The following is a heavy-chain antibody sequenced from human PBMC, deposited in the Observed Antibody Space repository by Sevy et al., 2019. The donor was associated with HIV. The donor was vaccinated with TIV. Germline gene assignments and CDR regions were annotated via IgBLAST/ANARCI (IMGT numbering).Heavy chain of an antibody. D-gene: IGHD4-4*01. J-gene: IGHJ6*02. Sequence: SQTLSLTCAISGDSVSSNSAAWNWIRQSPSRGLEWLGRTYYRSKWYNDYAVSVKSRITINPDTSKNQFSLQLNSVTPEDTAVYYCAREDTVTLQYYYYYYGMDVWGQGTTVTVSS. CDR1: GDSVSSNSAA. CDR2: TYYRSKWYN. V-gene: IGHV6-1*01. CDR3: AREDTVTLQYYYYYYGMDV.